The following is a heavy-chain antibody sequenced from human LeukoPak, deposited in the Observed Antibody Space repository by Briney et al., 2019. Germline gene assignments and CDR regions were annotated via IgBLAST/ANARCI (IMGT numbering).Heavy chain of an antibody. J-gene: IGHJ4*02. D-gene: IGHD2-2*01. CDR1: GFTFSSYS. V-gene: IGHV3-21*01. Sequence: GGSLRLSCAASGFTFSSYSVNWVRQAPGKGLEWVSSISSSSSYIYYADSVKGRFTISRDNAKNSLYLQMNSLRAKDTAVYYCARKTDDCSSTSCPLDYWGQGTLVTVSS. CDR3: ARKTDDCSSTSCPLDY. CDR2: ISSSSSYI.